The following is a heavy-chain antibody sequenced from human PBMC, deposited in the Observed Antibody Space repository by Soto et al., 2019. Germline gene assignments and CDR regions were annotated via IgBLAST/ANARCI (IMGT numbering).Heavy chain of an antibody. CDR2: IYYSGST. Sequence: QLQLQESGPGLVKPSETLSLTCTVSGGSISSSSYYWGWIRQPPGKGLEWIGSIYYSGSTYYNPSLKSRVTISVDTSKNQFSLKLSSVTAADTAVYYCARYCSGGSCYSSNAFDIWGQGTMVTVSS. D-gene: IGHD2-15*01. CDR1: GGSISSSSYY. CDR3: ARYCSGGSCYSSNAFDI. J-gene: IGHJ3*02. V-gene: IGHV4-39*01.